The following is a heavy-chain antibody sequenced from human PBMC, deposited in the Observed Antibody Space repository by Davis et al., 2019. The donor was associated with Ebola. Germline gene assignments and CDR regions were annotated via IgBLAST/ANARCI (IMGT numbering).Heavy chain of an antibody. J-gene: IGHJ3*02. CDR3: ARAGYLGAFDI. CDR2: ISSSSSYT. Sequence: PGGSLRLSCAASGFTFSDYYMSWTRQAPGKGLEWVSYISSSSSYTNYADSVKGRFTISRDNAKNTFYLQVNSLSVEDTAVYYCARAGYLGAFDIWGQGTMVTVSS. D-gene: IGHD3-16*01. V-gene: IGHV3-11*06. CDR1: GFTFSDYY.